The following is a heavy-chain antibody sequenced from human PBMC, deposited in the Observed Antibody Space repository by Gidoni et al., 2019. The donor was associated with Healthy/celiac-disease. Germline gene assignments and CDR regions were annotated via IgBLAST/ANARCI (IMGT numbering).Heavy chain of an antibody. CDR1: GFTFDDDA. V-gene: IGHV3-9*01. Sequence: EVQLVESGGGLVQPGRSLRLSCAASGFTFDDDAMHWVRQAPGKGLEWVSGISWNSGSIGYADSVKGRFTISRDNAKNSLYLQMNSLRAEDTALYYCAKGDNDFWSGYYDYWGQGTLVTVSS. J-gene: IGHJ4*02. CDR3: AKGDNDFWSGYYDY. D-gene: IGHD3-3*01. CDR2: ISWNSGSI.